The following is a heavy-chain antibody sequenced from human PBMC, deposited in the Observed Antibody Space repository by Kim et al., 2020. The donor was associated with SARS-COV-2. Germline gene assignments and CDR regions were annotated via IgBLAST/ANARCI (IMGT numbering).Heavy chain of an antibody. Sequence: ASVKVSCKASGYTFTGYAVHWVRQAPGQRLEWMAWINAGNGDTKHSQNFHGRVTITRDTSASTAYLELGSLRSEDTAVYYCARVEPPRNSGSYYPLDVWGQGTTVIVS. D-gene: IGHD3-22*01. V-gene: IGHV1-3*01. CDR1: GYTFTGYA. J-gene: IGHJ6*02. CDR2: INAGNGDT. CDR3: ARVEPPRNSGSYYPLDV.